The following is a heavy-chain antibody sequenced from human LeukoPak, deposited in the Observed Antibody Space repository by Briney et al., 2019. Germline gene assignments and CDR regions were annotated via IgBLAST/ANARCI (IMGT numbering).Heavy chain of an antibody. V-gene: IGHV1-2*02. CDR3: ARGRWAVTGPLDY. CDR2: INPNSGGT. Sequence: GASVKVSCKASGYTFAGYYMHWVRQAPGQGLEWMGWINPNSGGTNYAQKFQGRVTMTRDTSISTAYMELSRLRSDDTAVYYCARGRWAVTGPLDYWGQGTLVTVSS. CDR1: GYTFAGYY. J-gene: IGHJ4*02. D-gene: IGHD1-20*01.